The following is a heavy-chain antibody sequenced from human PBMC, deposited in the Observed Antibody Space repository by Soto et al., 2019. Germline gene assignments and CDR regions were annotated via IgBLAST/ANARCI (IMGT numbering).Heavy chain of an antibody. Sequence: QVHLVQSGAEVKKPGSSVKVSCRASGGTFNTYGFNWVRQAPGQGLEWMGGIIPLFGTTTYAPNFQGRVTITADQSTTTADMEMSGLTSEDTAVYFCARGGELAGWMPFDSWGQGTLVTVSS. V-gene: IGHV1-69*01. D-gene: IGHD6-19*01. CDR2: IIPLFGTT. CDR1: GGTFNTYG. CDR3: ARGGELAGWMPFDS. J-gene: IGHJ4*02.